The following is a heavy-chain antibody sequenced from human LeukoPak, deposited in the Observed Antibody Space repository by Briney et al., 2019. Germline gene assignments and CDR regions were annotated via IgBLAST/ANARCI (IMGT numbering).Heavy chain of an antibody. CDR2: IYHSGST. CDR1: GYSISSGYY. CDR3: ARGASGSLSFDWIDP. D-gene: IGHD3-3*01. V-gene: IGHV4-38-2*02. J-gene: IGHJ5*02. Sequence: KSSETLSLTCTVSGYSISSGYYWGWIRQPPGKGLEWIGSIYHSGSTYYNPSLKSRVTISMDRSKNQFSLKLSSVTAADTAVFYCARGASGSLSFDWIDPWGQGTLVTVSS.